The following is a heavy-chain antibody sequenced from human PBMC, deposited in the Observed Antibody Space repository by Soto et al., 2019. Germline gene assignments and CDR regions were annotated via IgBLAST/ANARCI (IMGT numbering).Heavy chain of an antibody. CDR1: GFTFSDYA. CDR2: IWYDGSSR. CDR3: ARDANLGFSSSWCMDY. Sequence: GGSLRLSCAASGFTFSDYAFHWVRQAPGKGLEWVAVIWYDGSSRYYGDSVKGRFTISRDDSKNTVSLQMDSLRDDDTAVYYCARDANLGFSSSWCMDYWGQGTRVTVSS. V-gene: IGHV3-33*01. J-gene: IGHJ4*02. D-gene: IGHD6-13*01.